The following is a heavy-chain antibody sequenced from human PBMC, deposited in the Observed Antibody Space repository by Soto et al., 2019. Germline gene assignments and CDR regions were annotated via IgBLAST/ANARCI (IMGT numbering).Heavy chain of an antibody. D-gene: IGHD2-2*02. CDR2: INHSGST. CDR3: ARGPVVPAAITFGYYYYYMDV. V-gene: IGHV4-34*01. J-gene: IGHJ6*03. Sequence: NPSETLSLTCAVYGGSFSGYYWSWIRQPPGKGLEWIGEINHSGSTNYNPSLKSRVTISVDTSKNQFSLKLSSVTAADTAVYYCARGPVVPAAITFGYYYYYMDVWGKGTTVTVSS. CDR1: GGSFSGYY.